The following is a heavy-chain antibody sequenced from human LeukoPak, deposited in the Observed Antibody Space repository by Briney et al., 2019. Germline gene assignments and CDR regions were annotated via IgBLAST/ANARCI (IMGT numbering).Heavy chain of an antibody. CDR3: ARHYYHSSDYYSYFDN. V-gene: IGHV5-51*01. J-gene: IGHJ4*02. D-gene: IGHD3-22*01. Sequence: GESLKISCKGSGYSFTSYWIGWVRQMPGKGLEWMGIIYPGDSDTRYGPSFQGQVTISVDKSISTAYLQWSSLKASDTAMYYCARHYYHSSDYYSYFDNWGQGTLVTVSS. CDR2: IYPGDSDT. CDR1: GYSFTSYW.